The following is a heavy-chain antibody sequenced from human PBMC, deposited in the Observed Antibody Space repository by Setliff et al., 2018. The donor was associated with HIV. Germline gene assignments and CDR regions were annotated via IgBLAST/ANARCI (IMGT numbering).Heavy chain of an antibody. Sequence: ASVKVSCMASGHTFANSYLHWVRQGPGQGLEWMGIMNPNDGGTQYAQNFRGRVSMTRDTSTTTVYMELYSLRSEDTAVYHCARSDISGTGYFDSWGQGTLVTVSS. CDR2: MNPNDGGT. V-gene: IGHV1-46*01. D-gene: IGHD1-20*01. CDR1: GHTFANSY. CDR3: ARSDISGTGYFDS. J-gene: IGHJ4*02.